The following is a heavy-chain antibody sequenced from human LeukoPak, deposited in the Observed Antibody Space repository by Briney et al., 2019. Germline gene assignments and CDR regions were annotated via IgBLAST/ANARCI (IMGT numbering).Heavy chain of an antibody. CDR2: INHTGST. V-gene: IGHV4-34*01. D-gene: IGHD6-19*01. CDR1: GGSFSGYY. CDR3: ARGLEQWRHLAGFDP. J-gene: IGHJ5*02. Sequence: PSETLSLTCAVYGGSFSGYYWSWIRQPPGKGLEWIGGINHTGSTNYNPSLKSRVTISIDTSKNQFSLKLSSVTAADTAVYYCARGLEQWRHLAGFDPWGQGTLVTVSS.